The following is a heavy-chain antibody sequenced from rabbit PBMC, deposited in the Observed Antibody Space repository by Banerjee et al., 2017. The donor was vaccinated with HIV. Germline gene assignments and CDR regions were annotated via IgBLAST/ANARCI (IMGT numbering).Heavy chain of an antibody. V-gene: IGHV1S45*01. D-gene: IGHD2-1*01. CDR3: ASYDANGGVFNL. Sequence: QEQLVESGGGLVTLGGSLKLACKASGIDFSSYGISWVRQAPGKGLEWIACINTSSGNTVYANWAKGRFTVSKTSSTTVTLKLTSLTAADTATYFCASYDANGGVFNLWGQGTLVTVS. J-gene: IGHJ4*01. CDR2: INTSSGNT. CDR1: GIDFSSYG.